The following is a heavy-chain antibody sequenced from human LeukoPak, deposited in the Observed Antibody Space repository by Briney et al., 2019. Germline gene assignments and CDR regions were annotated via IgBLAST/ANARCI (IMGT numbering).Heavy chain of an antibody. CDR3: ARDLSSYMDV. J-gene: IGHJ6*03. Sequence: ASVKVSCKASGGTFSSYAISWVRQAPGQGLEWMGWISAYNGNTNYAQKLQGRVTMTTDTSTSTAYMEPRSLRSDDTAVYYCARDLSSYMDVWGKGTTVTVSS. CDR1: GGTFSSYA. D-gene: IGHD6-6*01. CDR2: ISAYNGNT. V-gene: IGHV1-18*01.